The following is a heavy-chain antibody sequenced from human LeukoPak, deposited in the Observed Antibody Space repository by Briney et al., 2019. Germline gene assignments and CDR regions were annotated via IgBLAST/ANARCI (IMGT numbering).Heavy chain of an antibody. D-gene: IGHD3-9*01. Sequence: PSETLSLTCTVSGGSISSSSYYWGWIRQPPGKGLEWIGSIYYSGSTYYNPSLKSRVTISVDTSKNQFSLKLSPVTAADTAVYYCARGGSGDILTGYPYYYYYGMDVWGQGTTVTVSS. CDR2: IYYSGST. J-gene: IGHJ6*02. CDR1: GGSISSSSYY. V-gene: IGHV4-39*07. CDR3: ARGGSGDILTGYPYYYYYGMDV.